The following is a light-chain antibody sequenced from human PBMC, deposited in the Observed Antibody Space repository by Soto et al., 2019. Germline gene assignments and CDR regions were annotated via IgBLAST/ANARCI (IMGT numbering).Light chain of an antibody. V-gene: IGKV1-5*01. CDR1: ESFSAW. J-gene: IGKJ1*01. CDR3: QQYDSDSWT. CDR2: NXS. Sequence: DIHMTQSPATLSASIGERVTLSXRASESFSAWFGWYQQQRGXAPKXXXYNXSSLESGVPSRLSGSGSGTEFILTISSLQPDDFATYYCQQYDSDSWTFDQGTKVDI.